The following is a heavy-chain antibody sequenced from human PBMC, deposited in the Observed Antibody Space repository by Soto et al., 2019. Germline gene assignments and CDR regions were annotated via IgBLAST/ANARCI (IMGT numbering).Heavy chain of an antibody. J-gene: IGHJ4*02. CDR2: IYYSGST. V-gene: IGHV4-59*01. CDR1: GGSISSYY. D-gene: IGHD5-18*01. CDR3: AALIRGYSYGRDY. Sequence: QVQLQESGPGLVKPSETLSLTCTVSGGSISSYYWSWIRQPPGKGLEWIGYIYYSGSTNYNPSLKSRVTISVDTSKNQFSLKLISVTAADTAVYYCAALIRGYSYGRDYWGQGTLVTVSS.